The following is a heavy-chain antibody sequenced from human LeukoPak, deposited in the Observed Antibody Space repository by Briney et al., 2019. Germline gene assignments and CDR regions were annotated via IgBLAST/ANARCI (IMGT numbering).Heavy chain of an antibody. Sequence: PSETLSLTCTVSGGSISSSSYYWAWIRQPPGKGLEWIGSIDYSGSTYYNTSLKSRVTISVDTSKNQFSLKLSSVTAADTAVYYCARQQQLALDYWGQGTLVTVSS. CDR2: IDYSGST. CDR1: GGSISSSSYY. CDR3: ARQQQLALDY. V-gene: IGHV4-39*01. J-gene: IGHJ4*02. D-gene: IGHD6-13*01.